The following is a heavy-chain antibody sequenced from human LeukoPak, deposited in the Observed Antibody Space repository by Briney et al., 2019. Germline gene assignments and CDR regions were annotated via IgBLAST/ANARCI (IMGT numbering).Heavy chain of an antibody. D-gene: IGHD2-15*01. J-gene: IGHJ4*02. CDR2: IRSKPYGGTT. CDR1: GFTFGDYA. CDR3: ARWRSGSCSD. V-gene: IGHV3-49*03. Sequence: GGSLRLSCTASGFTFGDYAMSWFRQAPGKGLEWVGFIRSKPYGGTTESAASVKGRFIISRDDSRNSVYLQMNSLKTEDTAVYYCARWRSGSCSDWGQGTLVTVSS.